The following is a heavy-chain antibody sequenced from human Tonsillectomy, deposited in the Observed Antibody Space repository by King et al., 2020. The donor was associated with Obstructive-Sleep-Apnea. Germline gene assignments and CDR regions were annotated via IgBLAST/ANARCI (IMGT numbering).Heavy chain of an antibody. V-gene: IGHV4-38-2*02. CDR1: GNSISSTYF. CDR3: ARGRSGWSEYFQH. J-gene: IGHJ1*01. CDR2: IYHRGST. D-gene: IGHD6-19*01. Sequence: QLQESGPGPVKPSETLSLICTVSGNSISSTYFWGWIRQPPGKGLEWIGNIYHRGSTYYKPSLQIRVTISVDTSKDQFSLKVNSVTAADTAVYYCARGRSGWSEYFQHWGQGTLVTVSS.